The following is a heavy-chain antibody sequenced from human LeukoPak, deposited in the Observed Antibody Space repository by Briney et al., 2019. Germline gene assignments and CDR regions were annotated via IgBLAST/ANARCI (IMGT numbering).Heavy chain of an antibody. V-gene: IGHV3-30*02. D-gene: IGHD3-10*01. Sequence: XXXXGXXWVRXAXGKGLEWVAFIRYDGSNKYYADSVKGRFTISRDNSKNTLYLKMNSLRAEDTAVYYCAKDRVVGYYGSGSYYNEDYFDYWGQGTLVTVSS. CDR1: XXXXG. J-gene: IGHJ4*02. CDR2: IRYDGSNK. CDR3: AKDRVVGYYGSGSYYNEDYFDY.